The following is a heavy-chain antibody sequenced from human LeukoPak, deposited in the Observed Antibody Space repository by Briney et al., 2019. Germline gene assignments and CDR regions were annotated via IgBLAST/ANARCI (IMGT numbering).Heavy chain of an antibody. J-gene: IGHJ5*02. D-gene: IGHD5-24*01. CDR3: ARRIQFFDP. CDR1: GFSFSSYV. Sequence: GSLRLSCAASGFSFSSYVMNWDRQAPGKGLEWIGSANYGMRTSYNPSLESRVTISLDTSKNQVSLTLSSVTAADTAVYHCARRIQFFDPWGQGTLVTVSS. CDR2: ANYGMRT. V-gene: IGHV4-39*01.